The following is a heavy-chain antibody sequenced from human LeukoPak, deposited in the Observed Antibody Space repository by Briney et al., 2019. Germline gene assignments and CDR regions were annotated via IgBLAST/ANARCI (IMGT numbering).Heavy chain of an antibody. CDR1: GYTFTSYG. CDR3: ARVQAKYYDFWSGYYDYYYYGMDV. D-gene: IGHD3-3*01. J-gene: IGHJ6*02. CDR2: ISAYNGNT. V-gene: IGHV1-18*01. Sequence: ASVKVSCKASGYTFTSYGISWVRQAPGQGLEWVGWISAYNGNTNYAQKLQGRVTMTTDTSTSTAYMELRSLRSDDTAVYYCARVQAKYYDFWSGYYDYYYYGMDVWGQGTTVTVSS.